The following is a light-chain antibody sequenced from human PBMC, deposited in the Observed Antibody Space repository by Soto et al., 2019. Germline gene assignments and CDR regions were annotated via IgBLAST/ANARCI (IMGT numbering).Light chain of an antibody. CDR1: QGISSY. V-gene: IGKV1-39*01. CDR2: AAS. J-gene: IGKJ1*01. CDR3: QQSYSTPWT. Sequence: IQLTPSLSSLSASVGDRVTITFRASQGISSYSNWYQQKPGKAPKLLIYAASSLQSGVPSRFSGSGSGTDFTLTISSLQLEDFATYYCQQSYSTPWTFGQGTKVDIK.